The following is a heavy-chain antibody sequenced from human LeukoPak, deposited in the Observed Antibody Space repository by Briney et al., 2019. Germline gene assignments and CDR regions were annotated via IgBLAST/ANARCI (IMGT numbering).Heavy chain of an antibody. Sequence: GGSLRLSYAASGFTFSSYAMSWVRQAPGKGLEWVSAISGGGGSTYYADSVKGRFTISRDNSKNTLYLQMNSLRAEDTAVYYGVAAAGTFDYWGQGTLVTVSS. D-gene: IGHD6-13*01. CDR2: ISGGGGST. J-gene: IGHJ4*02. CDR3: VAAAGTFDY. CDR1: GFTFSSYA. V-gene: IGHV3-23*01.